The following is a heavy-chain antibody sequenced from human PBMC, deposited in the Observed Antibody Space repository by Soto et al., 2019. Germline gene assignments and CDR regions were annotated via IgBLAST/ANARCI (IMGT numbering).Heavy chain of an antibody. J-gene: IGHJ4*02. Sequence: PSETLSLTCTVSGGSISSGGYYWSWIRQHPGKGLEWIGYIYYSGSTYYNPSLKSRVTISVDTSKNQFSLKLSSVTAADTAVYYCARRGVDTAMDAFDYWGQGTLVTVSS. CDR3: ARRGVDTAMDAFDY. D-gene: IGHD5-18*01. CDR2: IYYSGST. V-gene: IGHV4-31*03. CDR1: GGSISSGGYY.